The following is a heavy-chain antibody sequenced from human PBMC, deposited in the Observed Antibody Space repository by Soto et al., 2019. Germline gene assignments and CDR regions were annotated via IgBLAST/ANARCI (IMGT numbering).Heavy chain of an antibody. CDR3: FTYATTAPDAFDI. J-gene: IGHJ3*02. D-gene: IGHD1-26*01. CDR1: GGTFSSYA. Sequence: SVKVSCKASGGTFSSYAISWVRQAPGQGLEWMGGIIPIFGTANYAQKFQGRVTITADESTSTAYMELSSLRSEDTAVYYFFTYATTAPDAFDIWGQGPMVTV. CDR2: IIPIFGTA. V-gene: IGHV1-69*13.